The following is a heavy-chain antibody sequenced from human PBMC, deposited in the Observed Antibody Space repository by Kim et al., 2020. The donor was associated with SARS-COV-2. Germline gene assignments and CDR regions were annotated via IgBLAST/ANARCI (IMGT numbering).Heavy chain of an antibody. CDR3: ARGYSSGWGVTY. J-gene: IGHJ4*02. D-gene: IGHD6-25*01. CDR2: ISRRGITM. V-gene: IGHV3-48*03. Sequence: GGSLRLSCAASGFTFSSYEMNWVRQAPGKGLEWVSYISRRGITMYYADSVKGRFTISRDNAKNSLYLQMNSLRAEDTAIYYCARGYSSGWGVTYWGPGTLVTVSS. CDR1: GFTFSSYE.